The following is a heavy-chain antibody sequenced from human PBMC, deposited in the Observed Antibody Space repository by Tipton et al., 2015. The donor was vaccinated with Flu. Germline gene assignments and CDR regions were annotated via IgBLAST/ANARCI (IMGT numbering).Heavy chain of an antibody. Sequence: QLVQSGAEMKSPGASVKASCKTSGYTFNTYAISWVRQAPGQRLEWMGWISAYTGDTKFAQNFRGRLVMTTDTSTNTAFMELRNLRSDDTALYYCARVGAIFGEVTARRRGDLDYWGQGTLVSV. CDR1: GYTFNTYA. D-gene: IGHD3-3*01. V-gene: IGHV1-18*01. J-gene: IGHJ4*02. CDR3: ARVGAIFGEVTARRRGDLDY. CDR2: ISAYTGDT.